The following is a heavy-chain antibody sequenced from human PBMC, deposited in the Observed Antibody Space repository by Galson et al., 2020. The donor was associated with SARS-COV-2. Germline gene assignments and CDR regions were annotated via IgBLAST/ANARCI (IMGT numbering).Heavy chain of an antibody. CDR3: AILESVVVAPAG. Sequence: GESLKISCKGSGFKFSKFWIDWVRQAPGKGLEWMGIIYAGDSDMKYNPSFQGQVTMSVDKSNNTAYLQWSSLKASDTAIYYCAILESVVVAPAGWGQGTLVTVSS. D-gene: IGHD3-22*01. CDR1: GFKFSKFW. CDR2: IYAGDSDM. J-gene: IGHJ1*01. V-gene: IGHV5-51*01.